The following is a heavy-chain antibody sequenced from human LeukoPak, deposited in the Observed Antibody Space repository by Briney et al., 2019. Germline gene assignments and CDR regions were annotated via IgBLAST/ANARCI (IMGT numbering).Heavy chain of an antibody. V-gene: IGHV3-7*03. J-gene: IGHJ4*02. Sequence: GGSLRLSCAASGFTFSSYSMNWVRQAPGKGLEWVANIKQDGSEKYYVDSVKGRFTISRDNAKNSLYLQMNSLRAEDTAVYYCARGIEDRITIFGYWGQGTLVTVSS. CDR3: ARGIEDRITIFGY. D-gene: IGHD3-3*01. CDR1: GFTFSSYS. CDR2: IKQDGSEK.